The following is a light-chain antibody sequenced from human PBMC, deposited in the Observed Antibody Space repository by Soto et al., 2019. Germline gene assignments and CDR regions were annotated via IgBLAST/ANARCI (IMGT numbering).Light chain of an antibody. V-gene: IGKV3-11*01. CDR2: DAY. CDR3: QQRHMWPIT. CDR1: QNIRDN. J-gene: IGKJ5*01. Sequence: TQSPATLSVSPGERATLSCRASQNIRDNLAWYQQRPGQAPRLLIYDAYNRATGIPPRFSGSGSGTDFTLTISSLEPEDSAVYYCQQRHMWPITFGQGTRLEIK.